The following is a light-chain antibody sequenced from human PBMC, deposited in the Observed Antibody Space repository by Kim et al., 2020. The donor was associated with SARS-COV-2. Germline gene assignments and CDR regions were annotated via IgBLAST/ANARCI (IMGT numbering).Light chain of an antibody. Sequence: ALRTIVRITCPGDSLRSNDAGWYQKKPGQAPVLVIYGKHNRPSGIPDRFSGSSSGNTASLTITGAQAEDEADYYCNSRDSSGNHWVFGGGTQLTVL. V-gene: IGLV3-19*01. CDR3: NSRDSSGNHWV. CDR2: GKH. J-gene: IGLJ3*02. CDR1: SLRSND.